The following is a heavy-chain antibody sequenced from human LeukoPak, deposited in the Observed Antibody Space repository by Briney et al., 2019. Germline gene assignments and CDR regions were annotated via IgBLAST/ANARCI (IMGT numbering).Heavy chain of an antibody. CDR1: GLTFRSYW. CDR2: INPGGNEI. CDR3: MCWGTDNH. D-gene: IGHD7-27*01. J-gene: IGHJ4*02. V-gene: IGHV3-7*01. Sequence: GGSLRLSCTFSGLTFRSYWMNWVRQAPGKGLEWVANINPGGNEIRSVDSVKGRSIISRDNAKNSLDLQMSRLRVEDTAVYYCMCWGTDNHWGQGILVTVSS.